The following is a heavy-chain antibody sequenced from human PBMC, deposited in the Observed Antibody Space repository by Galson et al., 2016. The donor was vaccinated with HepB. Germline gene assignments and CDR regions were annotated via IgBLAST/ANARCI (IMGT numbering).Heavy chain of an antibody. V-gene: IGHV6-1*01. CDR1: GDSVSSDSAA. D-gene: IGHD5-24*01. CDR2: TYYRSAWGH. Sequence: CAISGDSVSSDSAAWNWIRQSPSRRLEWLGRTYYRSAWGHDYAESVRGRISINGDASKNQFSLQLTSVTLEDTAVYFCAGWKMGREYSFDYWGQGTVVTVSS. J-gene: IGHJ4*02. CDR3: AGWKMGREYSFDY.